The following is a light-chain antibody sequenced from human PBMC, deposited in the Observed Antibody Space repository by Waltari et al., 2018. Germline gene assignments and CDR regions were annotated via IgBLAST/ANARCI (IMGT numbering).Light chain of an antibody. CDR2: WAS. J-gene: IGKJ4*01. CDR3: HQYYTSPNT. CDR1: QTILSPTHRNS. V-gene: IGKV4-1*01. Sequence: DIVMAQSPDSLAVSLGERATISRKSNQTILSPTHRNSLAWYQHQPGQPPTLHIYWASTRQSGVPDRFSGRGSGTDFNLTIDGLQAEDVAIYYCHQYYTSPNTFGGGTQVEIK.